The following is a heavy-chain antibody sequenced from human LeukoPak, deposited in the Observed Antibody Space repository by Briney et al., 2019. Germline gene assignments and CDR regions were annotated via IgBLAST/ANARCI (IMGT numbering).Heavy chain of an antibody. CDR3: ARLAGEMATFYYHHMDV. CDR2: IYFGGSDT. V-gene: IGHV5-51*01. D-gene: IGHD5-24*01. J-gene: IGHJ6*03. CDR1: GYSFTSYW. Sequence: GESLKISCKGSGYSFTSYWIVWVRQMPGKGLGWMGFIYFGGSDTIYSPSFQGQLTSSPDKSLSTPYLQWSSLQASDTAMHYCARLAGEMATFYYHHMDVWGKGPTVTVSS.